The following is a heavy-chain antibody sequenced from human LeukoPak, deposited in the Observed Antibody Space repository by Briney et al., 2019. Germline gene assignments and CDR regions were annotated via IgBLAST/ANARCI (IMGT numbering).Heavy chain of an antibody. CDR3: ARWRDYGDPPVDY. J-gene: IGHJ4*02. D-gene: IGHD4-17*01. V-gene: IGHV1-18*01. CDR2: ISAYNGNT. Sequence: GASVKVSCKASGYTFTSYGISWVRQAPGQGLEWMGWISAYNGNTNYAQKLQGRVTMTTDTSTSTAYVELGSLRSDDPAVYYCARWRDYGDPPVDYWGQGTLVTVSS. CDR1: GYTFTSYG.